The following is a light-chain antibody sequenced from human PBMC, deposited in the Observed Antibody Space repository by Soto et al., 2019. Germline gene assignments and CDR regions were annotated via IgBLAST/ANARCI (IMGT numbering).Light chain of an antibody. CDR3: LQHDSYPLT. J-gene: IGKJ4*01. CDR2: AAS. V-gene: IGKV1-17*01. Sequence: DLPMTQSPSSLSASVGDRVTITCRASQDIGNDLGWYQQKPGKAPKRLIYAASSLQSGVPSRFSGSRSGTEFTLTISSLQPEDFATYFCLQHDSYPLTFGGGTKVEIK. CDR1: QDIGND.